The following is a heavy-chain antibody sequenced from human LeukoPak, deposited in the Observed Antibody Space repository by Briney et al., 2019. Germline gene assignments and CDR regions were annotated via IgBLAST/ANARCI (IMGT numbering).Heavy chain of an antibody. V-gene: IGHV4-59*08. CDR2: IYYSGST. D-gene: IGHD1-14*01. CDR3: ARSDRYYFDY. J-gene: IGHJ4*02. CDR1: GGSISSYY. Sequence: SETLSLTCTVSGGSISSYYWSWIRQPPGKGLEWIGYIYYSGSTNYNPSLKSRVTISVGTSKNQFSLKLSSVTAADTAVYYCARSDRYYFDYWGQGTLVTVSS.